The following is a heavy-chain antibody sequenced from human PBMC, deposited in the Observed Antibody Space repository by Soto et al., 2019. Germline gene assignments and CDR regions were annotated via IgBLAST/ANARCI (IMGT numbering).Heavy chain of an antibody. CDR1: GYTSTSYG. Sequence: QVQLVQSGAEVKKPGASVKVSCKASGYTSTSYGISWVRQAPGQGLEWMGWISAYNGNTNYAQKLQGRVTMTTDTTKRTAYMELRSLRSDDTAVYYCARDLNILTDYFGYYGMDVWGEGTTVTVSS. V-gene: IGHV1-18*01. J-gene: IGHJ6*04. D-gene: IGHD3-9*01. CDR2: ISAYNGNT. CDR3: ARDLNILTDYFGYYGMDV.